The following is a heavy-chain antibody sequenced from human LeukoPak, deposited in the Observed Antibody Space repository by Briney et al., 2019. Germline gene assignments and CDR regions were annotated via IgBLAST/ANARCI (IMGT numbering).Heavy chain of an antibody. CDR3: AKGKNTGSYLSHVDY. CDR1: GFTFDDYT. CDR2: ITWDGGST. V-gene: IGHV3-43*01. Sequence: GGSLRLSCAASGFTFDDYTMHWVRQAPGKGLEWVSLITWDGGSTYYADSVRGRFTISRDNSKNSLYLQMNSLRTEDTALYYCAKGKNTGSYLSHVDYWGQGTLVTVSS. D-gene: IGHD3-10*01. J-gene: IGHJ4*02.